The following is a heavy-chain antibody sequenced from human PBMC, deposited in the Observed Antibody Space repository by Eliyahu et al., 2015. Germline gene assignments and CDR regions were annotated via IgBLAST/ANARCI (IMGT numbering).Heavy chain of an antibody. D-gene: IGHD3-16*02. V-gene: IGHV4-39*01. Sequence: QLQLQESGPGLVKPSETLSLTCTVXGGSISSSXYYWGWIRQPPGKGLEWIGSIYYSGSTYYNPSLKSRVTISVDTSKNQFSLKLSSVTAADTAVYYCARQIYDYIWGSYRTDFDYWGQGTLVTVSS. J-gene: IGHJ4*02. CDR2: IYYSGST. CDR3: ARQIYDYIWGSYRTDFDY. CDR1: GGSISSSXYY.